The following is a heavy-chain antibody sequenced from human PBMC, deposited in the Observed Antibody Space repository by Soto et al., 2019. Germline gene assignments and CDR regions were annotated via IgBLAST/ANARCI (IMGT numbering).Heavy chain of an antibody. J-gene: IGHJ3*02. CDR1: GFTFSSYA. CDR2: ISGSGGST. D-gene: IGHD2-21*02. V-gene: IGHV3-23*01. CDR3: ATYGDIVVVTAIHPGAFDI. Sequence: GGSLRLSCAASGFTFSSYAMSWVRQAPGKGLEWVSAISGSGGSTYYSDSVKGRFTISRDNSKNTLYLQMNSLRAEDTAVYYCATYGDIVVVTAIHPGAFDIWGQGTMVTVSS.